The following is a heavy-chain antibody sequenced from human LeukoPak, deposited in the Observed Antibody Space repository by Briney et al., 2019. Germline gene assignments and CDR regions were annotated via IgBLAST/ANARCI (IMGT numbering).Heavy chain of an antibody. Sequence: PGRSLRLSCAASGFTFDDYAMHWVRQAPGKGLEWVSGISWNSGSIGYADSVKGRFTISRDNAKNSLYLQMNSLGAEDTALYYCAKAGYSYVSSIDYWGQGTLVTVSS. D-gene: IGHD5-18*01. CDR2: ISWNSGSI. CDR1: GFTFDDYA. CDR3: AKAGYSYVSSIDY. V-gene: IGHV3-9*01. J-gene: IGHJ4*02.